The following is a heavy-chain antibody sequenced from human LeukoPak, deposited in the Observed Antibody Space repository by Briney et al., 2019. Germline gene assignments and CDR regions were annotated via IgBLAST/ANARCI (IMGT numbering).Heavy chain of an antibody. V-gene: IGHV1-18*01. D-gene: IGHD1-7*01. CDR2: ISAYNGNT. CDR3: ARDRLELPGYYYYYYMDV. CDR1: GYTFTSYG. Sequence: ASVKVSCKASGYTFTSYGISWVRQAPGQGLEWMGWISAYNGNTNYAQKLQGRVTMTTDTSTSTAYMELRSLRSDDTAVYYCARDRLELPGYYYYYYMDVWGKGTTVTVSS. J-gene: IGHJ6*03.